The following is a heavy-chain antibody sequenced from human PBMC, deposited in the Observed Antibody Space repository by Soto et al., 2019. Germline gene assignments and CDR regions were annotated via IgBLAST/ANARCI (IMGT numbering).Heavy chain of an antibody. Sequence: SETLSLTCAVYGGSFSGYYWSWIRQPPGKGLEWIGEINHSGSTNYNPSLKSRVTISVDTSKNQFSLKLSSVTAADTAVYYCARELGRGGAAVDYLGQGTLVTVSS. CDR1: GGSFSGYY. CDR2: INHSGST. V-gene: IGHV4-34*01. CDR3: ARELGRGGAAVDY. D-gene: IGHD6-13*01. J-gene: IGHJ4*02.